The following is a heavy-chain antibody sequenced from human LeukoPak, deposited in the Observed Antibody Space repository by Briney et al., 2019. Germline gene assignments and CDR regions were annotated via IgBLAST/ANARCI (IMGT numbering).Heavy chain of an antibody. V-gene: IGHV1-18*01. CDR3: ARRQGTTLNFDY. CDR2: INAYNGNT. J-gene: IGHJ4*02. CDR1: GYTFSSYG. D-gene: IGHD1-1*01. Sequence: ASVKVSCKASGYTFSSYGFSWVRQAPGQGLEWMGWINAYNGNTNYAQNLQGRVTMTTDTSTSAAYMELRSLRSDDTAVYYCARRQGTTLNFDYWGQGTLVTVSS.